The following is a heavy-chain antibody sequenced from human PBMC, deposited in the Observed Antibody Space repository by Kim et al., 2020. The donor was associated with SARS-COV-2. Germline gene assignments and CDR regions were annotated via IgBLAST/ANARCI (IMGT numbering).Heavy chain of an antibody. D-gene: IGHD5-12*01. Sequence: YSRKIQGRVTITREPTASPAYMELSSLRSEDTAVYYCARSPDIVATISLDYWGQGTLVTVSS. CDR3: ARSPDIVATISLDY. V-gene: IGHV1-3*01. J-gene: IGHJ4*02.